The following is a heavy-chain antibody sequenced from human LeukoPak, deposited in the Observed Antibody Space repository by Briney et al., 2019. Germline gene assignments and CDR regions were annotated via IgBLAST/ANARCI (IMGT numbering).Heavy chain of an antibody. J-gene: IGHJ4*02. Sequence: SETLSLTCTVSGGSISSYYWSWIRQPAGKGLEWIGRIYTSGSTNYNPSLKSRVTMSVDTSKNQFSLKLSSVTAADTAVYYCARDFDGCSSTSCYMGYFDYWGQGTLVTVSS. D-gene: IGHD2-2*02. CDR3: ARDFDGCSSTSCYMGYFDY. CDR1: GGSISSYY. CDR2: IYTSGST. V-gene: IGHV4-4*07.